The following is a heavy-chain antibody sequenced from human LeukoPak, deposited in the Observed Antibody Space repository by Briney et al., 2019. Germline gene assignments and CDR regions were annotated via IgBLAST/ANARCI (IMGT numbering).Heavy chain of an antibody. J-gene: IGHJ4*02. Sequence: KPSETLSLTCTVSGGSIGSYYWSWIRQSPGKGLDWIGYIHNSGATSYNPSLKSRVTISVDSSKNQSSLKLGSVTASDTAVYYCARQRNDVGGFYIDYWGQGTLVTISS. V-gene: IGHV4-59*08. CDR3: ARQRNDVGGFYIDY. CDR2: IHNSGAT. CDR1: GGSIGSYY. D-gene: IGHD4-23*01.